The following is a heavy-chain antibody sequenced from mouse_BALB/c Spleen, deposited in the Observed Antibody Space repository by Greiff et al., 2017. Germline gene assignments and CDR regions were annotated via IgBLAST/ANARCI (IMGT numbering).Heavy chain of an antibody. CDR3: ARKNYRYDAFDY. Sequence: VKLMESGPGLVQPSQSLSITCTVSGFSLTSYGVHWVRQSPGKGLEWLGVIWSGGSTDYNAAFISRLSISKDNSKSQVFFKMNSLQANDTAIYYCARKNYRYDAFDYWGQGTTLTVSS. CDR1: GFSLTSYG. CDR2: IWSGGST. J-gene: IGHJ2*01. V-gene: IGHV2-2*02. D-gene: IGHD2-14*01.